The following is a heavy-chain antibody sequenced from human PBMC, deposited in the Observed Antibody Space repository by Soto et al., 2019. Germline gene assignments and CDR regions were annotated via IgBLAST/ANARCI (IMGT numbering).Heavy chain of an antibody. CDR3: ETVRSGSYRTFDY. CDR1: GFTFSSYS. V-gene: IGHV3-21*01. D-gene: IGHD1-26*01. J-gene: IGHJ4*02. Sequence: GGSLRLSCAASGFTFSSYSMNWVRQAPGKGLEWVSSISSSSSYIYYADSVKGRFTISRDNAKNSLYLQMNSLRAEDTAVYYCETVRSGSYRTFDYWGQGTLVTVSS. CDR2: ISSSSSYI.